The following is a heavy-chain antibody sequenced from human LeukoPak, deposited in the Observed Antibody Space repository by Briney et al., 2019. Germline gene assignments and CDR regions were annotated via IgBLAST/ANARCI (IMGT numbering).Heavy chain of an antibody. D-gene: IGHD6-13*01. CDR2: INPSGGST. Sequence: ASVKVSCKASGYTFTSYYMHWVRQAPGQGLEWMGIINPSGGSTSYAQKFQGRVTMTRDTSTSTVYMELSSLRSEDTAVYYCARMGQKLYSSSWYVGLPDASFDIWGQGTMVTVSS. CDR3: ARMGQKLYSSSWYVGLPDASFDI. V-gene: IGHV1-46*01. CDR1: GYTFTSYY. J-gene: IGHJ3*02.